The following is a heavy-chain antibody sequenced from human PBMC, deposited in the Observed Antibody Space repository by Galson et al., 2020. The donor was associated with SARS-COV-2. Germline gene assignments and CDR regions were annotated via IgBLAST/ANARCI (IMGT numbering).Heavy chain of an antibody. CDR1: GYSFTSYW. Sequence: GESLKISCKGSGYSFTSYWIGWVRQMPGKGLEWMGIIYPGDSDTRYSPSFQGQVTISADKSISTAYLQWSSLKASDTAMYYCARHRLYGGNPHDAFEIWGQGTMVTVSS. D-gene: IGHD4-17*01. CDR2: IYPGDSDT. V-gene: IGHV5-51*01. CDR3: ARHRLYGGNPHDAFEI. J-gene: IGHJ3*02.